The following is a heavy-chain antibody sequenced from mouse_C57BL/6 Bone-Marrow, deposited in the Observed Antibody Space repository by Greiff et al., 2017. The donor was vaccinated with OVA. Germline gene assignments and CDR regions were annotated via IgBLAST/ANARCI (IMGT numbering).Heavy chain of an antibody. Sequence: EVQLVESGPGLVKPSQSLSLTCSVTGYSITSGYYWYWIRQFPGNKLEWMGYIRYDGSNNYNPSLKNRISITLDTSKNQFFLKLNSVTTEDTATYYCAREGGWLLRCYYDVWGTGTTVTVSS. D-gene: IGHD2-3*01. CDR2: IRYDGSN. CDR3: AREGGWLLRCYYDV. V-gene: IGHV3-6*01. CDR1: GYSITSGYY. J-gene: IGHJ1*03.